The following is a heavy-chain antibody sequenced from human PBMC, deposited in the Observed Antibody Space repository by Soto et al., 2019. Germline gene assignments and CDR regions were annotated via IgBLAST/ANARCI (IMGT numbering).Heavy chain of an antibody. CDR3: ARASVDCSGGSCYVSHFDY. D-gene: IGHD2-15*01. V-gene: IGHV3-33*01. CDR2: IWYDGSNK. Sequence: PGGSLRLSCAASGFTFSSYGMHWVRQAPGKGLEWVAVIWYDGSNKYYADSVKGRFTISRDNSKNTLYLQMNSLRAEDTAVYYCARASVDCSGGSCYVSHFDYWGQGTLVTVSS. CDR1: GFTFSSYG. J-gene: IGHJ4*02.